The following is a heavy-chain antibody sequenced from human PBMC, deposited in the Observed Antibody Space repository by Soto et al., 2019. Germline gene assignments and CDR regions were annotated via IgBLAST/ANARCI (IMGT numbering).Heavy chain of an antibody. Sequence: SETLSLTCTVSGGSISSGGYYWSWIRQHPGKGLEWIGYIYYSGSTYYNPSLKSRVTISVDTSKNQFSLKLSSVTAADTAVYYCGFGRFPSPVFDIWGQGTMVT. CDR2: IYYSGST. CDR1: GGSISSGGYY. CDR3: GFGRFPSPVFDI. J-gene: IGHJ3*02. V-gene: IGHV4-31*03. D-gene: IGHD3-10*01.